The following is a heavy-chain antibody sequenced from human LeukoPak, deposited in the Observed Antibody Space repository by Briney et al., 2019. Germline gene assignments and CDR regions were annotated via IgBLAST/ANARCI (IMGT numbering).Heavy chain of an antibody. CDR3: ARSTVPAASFDI. D-gene: IGHD2-2*01. CDR2: IPYDGSNK. J-gene: IGHJ3*02. V-gene: IGHV3-30-3*01. CDR1: GFTFSSYA. Sequence: SGRSLRLSCAASGFTFSSYAMHWVRQAPGKGLEWVAVIPYDGSNKYYADSVKGRFTISRDNSKNTLYLQMNSLRAEDTAVYYCARSTVPAASFDIWGQGTMVTVSS.